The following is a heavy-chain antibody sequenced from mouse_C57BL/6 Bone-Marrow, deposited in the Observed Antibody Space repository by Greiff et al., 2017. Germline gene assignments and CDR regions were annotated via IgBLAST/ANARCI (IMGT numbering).Heavy chain of an antibody. Sequence: QVTLKVSGPGILQPSQTLSLTCSSSGFSLSTFGMGVGWLRPPGGKGLVWLDHTWWDDDTSYNPALKSRLTISKDTSKNPVFLKIANVDTADTATYYCARMGYDGYCGFADWGQGTLVTVSA. D-gene: IGHD2-3*01. CDR2: TWWDDDT. J-gene: IGHJ3*01. V-gene: IGHV8-8*01. CDR1: GFSLSTFGMG. CDR3: ARMGYDGYCGFAD.